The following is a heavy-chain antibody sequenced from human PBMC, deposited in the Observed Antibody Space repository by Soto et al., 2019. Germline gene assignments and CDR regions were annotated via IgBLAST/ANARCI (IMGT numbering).Heavy chain of an antibody. V-gene: IGHV3-53*01. D-gene: IGHD3-3*01. CDR1: VTFRSTY. CDR3: AITGAGYYIV. Sequence: GGALRLSWWVTFRSTYLSAVRQPPGQGLACVSVIFSADNTHYPDSVKARFTISRDNSNNTVFLQMNSPRAEDTAVYYCAITGAGYYIVWGKRPPVTVSS. J-gene: IGHJ6*04. CDR2: IFSADNT.